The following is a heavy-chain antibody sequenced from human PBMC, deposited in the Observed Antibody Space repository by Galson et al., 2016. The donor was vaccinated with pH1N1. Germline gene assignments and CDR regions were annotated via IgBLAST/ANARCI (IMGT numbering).Heavy chain of an antibody. D-gene: IGHD3-22*01. CDR1: GGSISSGGYY. CDR3: VRAHYDSSPRNWFDP. Sequence: TLSLTCTVSGGSISSGGYYWSWIRQHPGKGLEWIGYIYYTGSTYYNPSLKSRVIISVDTSKNQVSLNLSSVTAADTAVYYCVRAHYDSSPRNWFDPWGQGTLVTVSS. V-gene: IGHV4-31*03. J-gene: IGHJ5*02. CDR2: IYYTGST.